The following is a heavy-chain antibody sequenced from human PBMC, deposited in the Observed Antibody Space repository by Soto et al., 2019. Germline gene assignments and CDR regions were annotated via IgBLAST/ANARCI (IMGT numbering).Heavy chain of an antibody. CDR3: ARGEGSGSNALGY. Sequence: ESGGGLVQPGGSLRLSCAASGFTVSNNYMAWVRQAPGKGLEWVSVIQGGGSISYADSVRDRFTISRDSSKNTMLLQMNSLRPEDTAVYFCARGEGSGSNALGYWGQGTLVTVSS. CDR2: IQGGGSI. D-gene: IGHD3-10*01. CDR1: GFTVSNNY. V-gene: IGHV3-66*01. J-gene: IGHJ4*02.